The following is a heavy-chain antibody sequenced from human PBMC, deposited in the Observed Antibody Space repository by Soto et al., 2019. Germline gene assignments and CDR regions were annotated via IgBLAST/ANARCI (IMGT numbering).Heavy chain of an antibody. Sequence: EVQLVESGGGLVQPGRSLTLSCEASGFAFDDHAMHWVRQVPGKGLEWVSSISWNSGKIGYAGSVKGRFTISRDNAKNFVYLQMNSLRTEDTALYYCAKDKSNEELSVYYYNGLDVWDQGTTVIVSS. CDR1: GFAFDDHA. CDR2: ISWNSGKI. D-gene: IGHD1-7*01. V-gene: IGHV3-9*01. J-gene: IGHJ6*02. CDR3: AKDKSNEELSVYYYNGLDV.